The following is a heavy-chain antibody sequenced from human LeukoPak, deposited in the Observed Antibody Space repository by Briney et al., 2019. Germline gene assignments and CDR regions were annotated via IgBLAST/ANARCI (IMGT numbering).Heavy chain of an antibody. J-gene: IGHJ4*02. D-gene: IGHD6-19*01. Sequence: SETLSLTCTVSGGSISSYYWSWIRQPPGKGLERIGYIYYSGSTNYNPSLKSRVTISVDTSKNQFSLKLSSVTAADTAVYYCARQGIAVAGIGYYFDYWGQGTLVTVSS. CDR3: ARQGIAVAGIGYYFDY. CDR1: GGSISSYY. V-gene: IGHV4-59*08. CDR2: IYYSGST.